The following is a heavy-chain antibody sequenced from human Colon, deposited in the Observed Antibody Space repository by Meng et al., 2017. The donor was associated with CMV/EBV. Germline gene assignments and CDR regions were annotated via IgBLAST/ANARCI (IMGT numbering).Heavy chain of an antibody. V-gene: IGHV3-11*04. CDR3: ARESDYDILTGYWYYFDY. Sequence: GESLKISCAASGFTFSDYYMSWIRQAPGKGLEWVSYISSSGSAIYYADSVKGRFTISRDNAKNSLYLQMNSLRAEDTAVYYCARESDYDILTGYWYYFDYWGQGTLVTVSS. D-gene: IGHD3-9*01. CDR2: ISSSGSAI. J-gene: IGHJ4*02. CDR1: GFTFSDYY.